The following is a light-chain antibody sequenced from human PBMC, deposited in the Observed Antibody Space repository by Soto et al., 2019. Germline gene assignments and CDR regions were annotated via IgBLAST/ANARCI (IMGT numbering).Light chain of an antibody. J-gene: IGLJ1*01. CDR3: SSYITRSTYV. Sequence: QSALTQPPSVSGSPGQSVAISCTGTSSDVGSSNGGPWYQQPPGTAPKLMIYDVSNRPSGVPDRFSGSKSGNTASLTISGLQAEDEADYYCSSYITRSTYVFGTGTQLTVL. CDR1: SSDVGSSNG. V-gene: IGLV2-18*02. CDR2: DVS.